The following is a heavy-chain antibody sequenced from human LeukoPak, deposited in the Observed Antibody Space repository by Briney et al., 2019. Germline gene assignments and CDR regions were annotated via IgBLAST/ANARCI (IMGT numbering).Heavy chain of an antibody. D-gene: IGHD1-26*01. J-gene: IGHJ4*02. Sequence: HPGRSLRLSCAASGFTFSNYGILWVRQAPGKGLEWVAVIWSDGSNKYYADSVKGRFTISRDNSKNTLYLQMSSLRAEDTAVYYCARASGSFDYWGQGTLVTVSS. V-gene: IGHV3-33*01. CDR3: ARASGSFDY. CDR2: IWSDGSNK. CDR1: GFTFSNYG.